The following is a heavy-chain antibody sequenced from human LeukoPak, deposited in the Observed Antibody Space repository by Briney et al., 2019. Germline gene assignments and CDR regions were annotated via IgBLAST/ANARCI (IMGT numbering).Heavy chain of an antibody. CDR3: ARPPIVIGPTAMANYYYGMDV. V-gene: IGHV3-74*01. J-gene: IGHJ6*02. D-gene: IGHD2-2*01. CDR1: GFIFSNYW. CDR2: IYNYGTST. Sequence: TGGALRLSCAASGFIFSNYWMDWVRQAPGRGLVRVSRIYNYGTSTSYADAVKGRFTFSRDNAKNALYLHTNSLRPDDTALYDCARPPIVIGPTAMANYYYGMDVWGQGTTVTVSS.